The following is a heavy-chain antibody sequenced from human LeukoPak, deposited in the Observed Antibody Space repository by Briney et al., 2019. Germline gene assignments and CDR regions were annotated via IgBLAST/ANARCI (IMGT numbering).Heavy chain of an antibody. CDR1: GGTFSSYA. CDR2: ISAYNGNT. CDR3: VGSVGATTGLDY. J-gene: IGHJ4*02. D-gene: IGHD1-26*01. V-gene: IGHV1-18*01. Sequence: ASVKVSCKASGGTFSSYAISWVRQAPGQGLEWMGWISAYNGNTNYAQKLQGRVTMTTDTSTSTAYMELRSLRSDDTAVYYCVGSVGATTGLDYWGQGTLVTVSS.